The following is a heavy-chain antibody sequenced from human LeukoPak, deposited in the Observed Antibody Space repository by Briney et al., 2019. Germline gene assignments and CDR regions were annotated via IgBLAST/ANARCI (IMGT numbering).Heavy chain of an antibody. CDR1: GGSISSGDYY. D-gene: IGHD1-26*01. CDR2: IYYSGST. Sequence: SETLSLTCTVSGGSISSGDYYWSWIRQPPGKGLEWIGYIYYSGSTYYNPSLKSRVTISVDTSKNQFSLKLSSVTAADTAVYYCASYPPTIGNAFDIRGQGTMVTVSS. J-gene: IGHJ3*02. V-gene: IGHV4-30-4*01. CDR3: ASYPPTIGNAFDI.